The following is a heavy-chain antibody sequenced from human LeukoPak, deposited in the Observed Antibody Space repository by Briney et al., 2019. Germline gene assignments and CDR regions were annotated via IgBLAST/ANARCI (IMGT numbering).Heavy chain of an antibody. CDR1: GFTFSSYG. V-gene: IGHV3-30*18. J-gene: IGHJ4*02. Sequence: GGSLRLSCAASGFTFSSYGMHWVRQAPGKGLEWVAVISYDGSNKYYADSVKGRFTVSRDNSKNTLYLQMNSLRAEDTAVYYCAKDLYLTGYSFDYWGQGTLVTVSS. CDR3: AKDLYLTGYSFDY. D-gene: IGHD3-9*01. CDR2: ISYDGSNK.